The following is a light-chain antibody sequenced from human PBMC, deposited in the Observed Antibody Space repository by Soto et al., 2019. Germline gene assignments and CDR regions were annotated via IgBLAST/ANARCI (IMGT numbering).Light chain of an antibody. CDR3: QQYNNWPT. V-gene: IGKV3-15*01. CDR2: DAT. CDR1: QSVSSSY. Sequence: EIVMTQSLATLSVSPGERATLSCRASQSVSSSYLAWYQQKPGQAPRLLIYDATTRATGIPARFNGSGSGTEFTLSISSLQSEDIAVYYCQQYNNWPTFGQGTKVDIK. J-gene: IGKJ1*01.